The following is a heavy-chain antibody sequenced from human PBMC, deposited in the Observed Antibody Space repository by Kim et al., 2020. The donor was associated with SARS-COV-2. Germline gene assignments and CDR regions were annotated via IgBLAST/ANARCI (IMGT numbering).Heavy chain of an antibody. CDR2: MWYDGSTR. CDR3: AKDNERGAFDI. D-gene: IGHD2-8*01. CDR1: GFTLSSYS. J-gene: IGHJ3*02. Sequence: GGSLRLSCAASGFTLSSYSMHWVRQGPGKGLEWVAVMWYDGSTRYYEDSVKGRFTTSRDRSKNTVDLQMNSLRADDTAVYYCAKDNERGAFDIWGQGTMV. V-gene: IGHV3-30*02.